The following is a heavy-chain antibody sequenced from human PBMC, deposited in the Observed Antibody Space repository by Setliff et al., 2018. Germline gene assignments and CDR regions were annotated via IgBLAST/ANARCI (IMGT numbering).Heavy chain of an antibody. CDR3: ATTLEGCGDDCWTIKH. CDR1: GYTFNIYP. J-gene: IGHJ1*01. CDR2: INTGSGVA. Sequence: SVKVSCKASGYTFNIYPMHWVRQAPGQRPEWMGWINTGSGVARYSHNFQGRVTFTRDTSATTAYMDLSSLMSEDTAVYYCATTLEGCGDDCWTIKHWGQGTLVTAPQ. V-gene: IGHV1-3*04. D-gene: IGHD2-21*02.